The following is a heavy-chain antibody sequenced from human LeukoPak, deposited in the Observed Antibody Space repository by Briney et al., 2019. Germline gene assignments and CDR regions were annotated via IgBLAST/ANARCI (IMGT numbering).Heavy chain of an antibody. CDR2: IYYSGST. CDR1: GGSISSYY. J-gene: IGHJ4*02. V-gene: IGHV4-59*08. Sequence: SETLSLTCIVSGGSISSYYWSWIRQPPGKGLEWIGYIYYSGSTNYNPSLKSRVTISVDTSKNQFSLKLRSVTAVDTAVYYCARQGLGPNYYIDYWGQGTLVTVSS. D-gene: IGHD1-26*01. CDR3: ARQGLGPNYYIDY.